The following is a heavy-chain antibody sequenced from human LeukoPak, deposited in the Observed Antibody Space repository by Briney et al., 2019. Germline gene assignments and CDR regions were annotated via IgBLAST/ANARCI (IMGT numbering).Heavy chain of an antibody. D-gene: IGHD6-13*01. CDR1: GFTFSSYS. Sequence: GGSLRLSCAASGFTFSSYSTNWVRQAPGKGLEWVSSISSSSSYIYYADSVKGRFTISRDNAKNSLYLQMNSLRAEDTAVYYCARSYSSSWCWVSSAFDIWGQGTMVTVSS. J-gene: IGHJ3*02. CDR3: ARSYSSSWCWVSSAFDI. V-gene: IGHV3-21*01. CDR2: ISSSSSYI.